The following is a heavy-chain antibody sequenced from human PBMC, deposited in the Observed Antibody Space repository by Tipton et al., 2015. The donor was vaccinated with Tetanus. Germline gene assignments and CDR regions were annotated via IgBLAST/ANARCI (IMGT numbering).Heavy chain of an antibody. CDR3: AKTYYYGSGSWPTTFPDY. CDR1: GFTFSSYA. V-gene: IGHV3-23*01. J-gene: IGHJ4*02. D-gene: IGHD3-10*01. Sequence: SGFTFSSYAMSWVRQAPGKGLEWVSAISGSGGSTYYADSVKGRFTISRDNSKNTLYLQMDSLRAEDTAVYYCAKTYYYGSGSWPTTFPDYWGQGTLVTVSS. CDR2: ISGSGGST.